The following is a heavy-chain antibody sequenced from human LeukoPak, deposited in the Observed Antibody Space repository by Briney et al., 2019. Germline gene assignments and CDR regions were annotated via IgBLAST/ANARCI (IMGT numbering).Heavy chain of an antibody. CDR1: GYTFTGYY. D-gene: IGHD2-15*01. V-gene: IGHV1-2*02. CDR2: INPNSGGT. CDR3: ARDSRYCSGGSCFFWFDP. J-gene: IGHJ5*02. Sequence: ASVKVSCKASGYTFTGYYMHWVRQAPGQGLEWMGWINPNSGGTNYAQKFQGRVTMTRDTSISTAYMELSRLRSDDTAVYYCARDSRYCSGGSCFFWFDPWGQGTLATVPS.